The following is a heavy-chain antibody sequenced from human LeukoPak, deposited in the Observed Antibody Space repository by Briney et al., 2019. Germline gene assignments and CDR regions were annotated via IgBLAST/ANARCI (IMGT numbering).Heavy chain of an antibody. CDR1: GFTFSDYY. CDR3: ARDRLGDYDHSGYYDK. V-gene: IGHV3-11*01. D-gene: IGHD3-22*01. CDR2: ICDSGRTV. J-gene: IGHJ4*02. Sequence: TGVPLRLSCAASGFTFSDYYMSWLRQAPGEGLEWVAYICDSGRTVYFADSVKGRFTISRDNAKNSVYLQMNNLRAEDTAVYYCARDRLGDYDHSGYYDKWGQGTLVTVSS.